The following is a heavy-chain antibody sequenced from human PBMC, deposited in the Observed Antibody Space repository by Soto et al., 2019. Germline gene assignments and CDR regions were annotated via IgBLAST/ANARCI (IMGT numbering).Heavy chain of an antibody. CDR2: ISYDGSNK. V-gene: IGHV3-30*18. J-gene: IGHJ6*02. CDR3: AKDPAAGVGLRNYYYYGMDV. D-gene: IGHD6-13*01. CDR1: GFTFSSYG. Sequence: QVQLVESGGGVVQPGRSLRLSCAASGFTFSSYGMHWVRQAPGKGLEWVAVISYDGSNKYYADSVKGRFTISRDNSKNTLYLQMNSLRAEDTAVYYCAKDPAAGVGLRNYYYYGMDVWGQGTTVTVSS.